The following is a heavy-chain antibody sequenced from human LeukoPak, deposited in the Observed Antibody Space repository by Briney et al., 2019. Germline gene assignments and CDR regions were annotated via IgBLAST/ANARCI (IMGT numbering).Heavy chain of an antibody. CDR3: AKRGGYYGSGSYWPYYYYGMDV. CDR1: GFTFSSYA. V-gene: IGHV3-23*01. D-gene: IGHD3-10*01. Sequence: GGSLRLSCAASGFTFSSYAMSWVRQAPGKGLEWVSAISGSGGSTYYADSVKGRFTISRDNSKNTLYLQMNSLRAEDTAVCYCAKRGGYYGSGSYWPYYYYGMDVWGQGTTVTVSS. CDR2: ISGSGGST. J-gene: IGHJ6*02.